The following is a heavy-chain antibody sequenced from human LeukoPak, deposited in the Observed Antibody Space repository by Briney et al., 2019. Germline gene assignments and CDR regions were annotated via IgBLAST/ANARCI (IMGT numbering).Heavy chain of an antibody. CDR3: AREGGGDCYDCPFDY. Sequence: SETLSLTCTVSGYSISSGYYWGWIRQPPGKGLEWIGSIYHSGSTYYNPSLKSRVTMSVDTSKNQFSLKLSSVTAADTAVYYCAREGGGDCYDCPFDYWGQGTLVTVSS. CDR2: IYHSGST. CDR1: GYSISSGYY. V-gene: IGHV4-38-2*02. D-gene: IGHD2-21*02. J-gene: IGHJ4*02.